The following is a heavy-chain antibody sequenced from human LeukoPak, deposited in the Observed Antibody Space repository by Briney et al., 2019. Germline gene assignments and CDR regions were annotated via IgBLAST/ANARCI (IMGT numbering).Heavy chain of an antibody. Sequence: AETLRLSCAVYGGSFSGYYGSWIRQPPGKGLEWIGEIKRSGTTNYNPSLMSRVTISVDTSKNQFSLKLSSVTAADTAVYYCGRGALRPGYWGQGTLVTVSS. V-gene: IGHV4-34*01. CDR3: GRGALRPGY. J-gene: IGHJ4*02. CDR2: IKRSGTT. D-gene: IGHD2-21*02. CDR1: GGSFSGYY.